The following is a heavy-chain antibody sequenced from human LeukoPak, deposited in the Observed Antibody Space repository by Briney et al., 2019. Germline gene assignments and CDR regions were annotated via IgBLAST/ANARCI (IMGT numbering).Heavy chain of an antibody. CDR3: AKAGRGSGSYLVLAFDI. CDR1: GFTFSSYA. D-gene: IGHD3-10*01. CDR2: ISGSGGST. J-gene: IGHJ3*02. V-gene: IGHV3-23*01. Sequence: GGSLRLSCAASGFTFSSYAMSWVRQAPGKGLEWVSAISGSGGSTYYADSVKGRFTISRDNSKNTLYLQMNSLRAEDTAVYYCAKAGRGSGSYLVLAFDIWGQGTMVTVSS.